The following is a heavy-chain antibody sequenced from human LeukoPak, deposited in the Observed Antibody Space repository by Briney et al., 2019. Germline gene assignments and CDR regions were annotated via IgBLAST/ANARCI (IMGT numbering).Heavy chain of an antibody. CDR1: GFTFSSYA. CDR2: ISYDGSNK. Sequence: PGGSLRLSCAASGFTFSSYAMHWVRQAPGKGLEWVAVISYDGSNKYYADSVKGRFTISRDNSKNTLYLQMNSLRAEDTAVYYCAKRTDSDYGDCWGQGTLVTVSS. CDR3: AKRTDSDYGDC. V-gene: IGHV3-30*04. J-gene: IGHJ4*02. D-gene: IGHD2/OR15-2a*01.